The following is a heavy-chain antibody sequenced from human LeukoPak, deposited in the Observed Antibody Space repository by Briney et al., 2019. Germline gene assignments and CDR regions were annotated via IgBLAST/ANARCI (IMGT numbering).Heavy chain of an antibody. Sequence: GGSLRLSCAASGLTFSSYTMNWVRQAPGKGLEWVSSISSDSTYIYYADSVKGRFTISRDNAKNSLYLQMNSLRAEDTAVYYCAPSEKVTVGIGYWGQGTLVTVSS. CDR1: GLTFSSYT. CDR3: APSEKVTVGIGY. CDR2: ISSDSTYI. V-gene: IGHV3-21*01. J-gene: IGHJ4*02. D-gene: IGHD2-21*02.